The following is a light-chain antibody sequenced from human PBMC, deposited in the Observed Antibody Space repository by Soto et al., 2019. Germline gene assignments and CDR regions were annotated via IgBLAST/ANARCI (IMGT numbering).Light chain of an antibody. J-gene: IGLJ1*01. Sequence: QSALTQPGSVSGSPGQSITISCTGTSSEVGGYNYVSWYQQHPGKAPKLMIYEVSNRPSGVSNRFSGSKSGNTASLTISGLQAEEEADYYCSSYTSSSTLVFGTGTKVTVL. CDR2: EVS. V-gene: IGLV2-14*01. CDR1: SSEVGGYNY. CDR3: SSYTSSSTLV.